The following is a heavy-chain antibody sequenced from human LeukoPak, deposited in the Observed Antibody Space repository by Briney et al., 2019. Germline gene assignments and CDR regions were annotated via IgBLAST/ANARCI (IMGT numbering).Heavy chain of an antibody. V-gene: IGHV3-74*01. J-gene: IGHJ4*02. CDR1: GFTFSNYW. Sequence: QSGGSLRLSCAASGFTFSNYWMHWVRQAPGKGLVWVSRINSDGINTSYADSVKGRFTISRDNAKNTLYLQMNNLKTEDAAVYYCATYGSGRKFDYWGQGTLVTVSS. CDR2: INSDGINT. D-gene: IGHD3-10*01. CDR3: ATYGSGRKFDY.